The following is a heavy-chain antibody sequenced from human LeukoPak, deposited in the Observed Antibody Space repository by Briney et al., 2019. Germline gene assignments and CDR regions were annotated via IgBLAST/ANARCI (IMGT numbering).Heavy chain of an antibody. CDR2: ISSGSHTI. J-gene: IGHJ4*02. V-gene: IGHV3-11*04. CDR3: ATLNYYSGSGSYYSDY. CDR1: EFTFSDYY. Sequence: GGSLRLSSEASEFTFSDYYMSWVRQAPGKGLEWVSCISSGSHTISYADSVKGRFTISRDNAKNSLYLQMNSLRAEDTAVYYCATLNYYSGSGSYYSDYWGQGTLVTVSS. D-gene: IGHD3-10*01.